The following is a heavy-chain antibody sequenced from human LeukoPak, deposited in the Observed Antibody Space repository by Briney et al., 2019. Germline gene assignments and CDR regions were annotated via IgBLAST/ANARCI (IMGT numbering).Heavy chain of an antibody. CDR1: GYPFTSYA. D-gene: IGHD5-18*01. J-gene: IGHJ4*02. V-gene: IGHV1-18*01. Sequence: ASVKVSCKASGYPFTSYAMSWVRQAPGQGLEWMGWISAYNGNTNYAQKLQGRVTMTTDTSTSTAYMELRSLRSDDTAVYYCATSGYSYGYFDYWGQGTLVTVSS. CDR2: ISAYNGNT. CDR3: ATSGYSYGYFDY.